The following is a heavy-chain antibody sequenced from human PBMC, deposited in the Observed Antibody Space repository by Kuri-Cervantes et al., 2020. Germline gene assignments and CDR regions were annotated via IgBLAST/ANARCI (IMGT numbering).Heavy chain of an antibody. CDR3: ARGAGWWLEPLDGMDV. CDR2: ISYDGSNK. J-gene: IGHJ6*02. D-gene: IGHD2-15*01. CDR1: GFTFSSYG. Sequence: KSLKISCAASGFTFSSYGMHWVRQAPGKGLEWVAVISYDGSNKYYADSVKGRFTIARDNSKNTLYLQMNSLRAEDTAVYYCARGAGWWLEPLDGMDVWGQGTTVTVSS. V-gene: IGHV3-30*03.